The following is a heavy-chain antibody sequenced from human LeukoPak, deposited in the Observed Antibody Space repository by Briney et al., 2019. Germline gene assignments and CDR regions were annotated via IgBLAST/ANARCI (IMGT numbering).Heavy chain of an antibody. CDR3: ARGRAFDI. V-gene: IGHV4-34*01. J-gene: IGHJ3*02. Sequence: SETLSLTCAVYGGSFSGYYWSWIRQPPGKGLEWIGEINHSGSTNYNPSLTSRVTISLDTSKNQFSLKLSSVTAADTAVYYCARGRAFDIWGQETMVTVSS. CDR1: GGSFSGYY. CDR2: INHSGST.